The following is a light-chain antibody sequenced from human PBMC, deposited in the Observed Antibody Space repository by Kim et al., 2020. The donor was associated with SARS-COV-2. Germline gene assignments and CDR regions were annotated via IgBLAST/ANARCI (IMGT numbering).Light chain of an antibody. Sequence: SASVGDRVTITCRASQRIAFYLHWYQQKPGKAPNLLIYGASSLQSGIPSRFSGSGSGTDFTLTISSLHPEDFATYYCQQTYTSWTFGPVTKVDIK. CDR1: QRIAFY. CDR2: GAS. CDR3: QQTYTSWT. J-gene: IGKJ1*01. V-gene: IGKV1-39*01.